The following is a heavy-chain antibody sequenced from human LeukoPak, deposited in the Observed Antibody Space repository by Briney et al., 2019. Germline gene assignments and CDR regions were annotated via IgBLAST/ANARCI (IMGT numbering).Heavy chain of an antibody. Sequence: ASVKVSCKASGYTFTGYYMHWVRQAPGQGLEWMGWMNPNSGNTGYAQKFQGRVTMTRNTSISTAYMELSSLRSEDTAVYYCARGLGSSWYRGHYYFDYWGQGTLVTVSS. J-gene: IGHJ4*02. D-gene: IGHD6-13*01. CDR1: GYTFTGYY. CDR2: MNPNSGNT. V-gene: IGHV1-8*02. CDR3: ARGLGSSWYRGHYYFDY.